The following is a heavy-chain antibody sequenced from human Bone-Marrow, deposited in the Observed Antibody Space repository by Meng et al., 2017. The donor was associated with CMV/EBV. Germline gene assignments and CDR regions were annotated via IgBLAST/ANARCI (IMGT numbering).Heavy chain of an antibody. D-gene: IGHD1-26*01. CDR3: ARDALRWEVLRGAFDI. CDR1: GFTFSSYA. V-gene: IGHV3-20*04. Sequence: GESLKISCAASGFTFSSYAMSWVRQVPGKGLEWVSGINWKGETDKLDSVKGRFTISRDNAKNSLYLQMNSLNAEDTALYYCARDALRWEVLRGAFDIWGQGTMVTVSS. J-gene: IGHJ3*02. CDR2: INWKGET.